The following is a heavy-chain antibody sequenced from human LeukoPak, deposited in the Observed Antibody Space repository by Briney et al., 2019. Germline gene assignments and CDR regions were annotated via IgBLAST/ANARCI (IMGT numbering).Heavy chain of an antibody. CDR1: GFTFGDYA. CDR2: IRSKAYGGTT. Sequence: PGGSLRLSCTASGFTFGDYAMSWVRQAPGKGLEWVGFIRSKAYGGTTEYAASVKGRFTISRDDSKSIAYLQMKSLKTEDTAVYYCTRDNYYGSGSYQYWGQGTLVTVSS. J-gene: IGHJ4*02. D-gene: IGHD3-10*01. V-gene: IGHV3-49*04. CDR3: TRDNYYGSGSYQY.